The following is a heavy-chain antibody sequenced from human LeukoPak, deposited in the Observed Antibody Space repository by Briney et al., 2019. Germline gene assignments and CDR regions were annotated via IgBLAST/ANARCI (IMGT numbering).Heavy chain of an antibody. V-gene: IGHV1-18*01. D-gene: IGHD3-10*01. CDR2: IRGYNTNT. CDR1: GYTFTTYG. Sequence: ASVRVSCKASGYTFTTYGISWVRQAPGQGLEWMGWIRGYNTNTNYAQKFQGRVTMTIDTSTSTAYMELSSLRSDDTAVYYCARDLVIDGSGSYFDPWGQGTLVTASS. J-gene: IGHJ5*02. CDR3: ARDLVIDGSGSYFDP.